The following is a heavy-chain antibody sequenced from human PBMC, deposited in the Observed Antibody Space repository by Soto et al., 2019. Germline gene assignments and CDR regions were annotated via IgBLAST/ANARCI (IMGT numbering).Heavy chain of an antibody. D-gene: IGHD3-10*01. J-gene: IGHJ6*02. Sequence: SETLSLTCSVSGGSISCGGYYWSWICQHPGKGLEWIGYIYYSGSTYYNPSLKSRVTISVDTSKNLFSLKLSSVTAANTAVYYCARDVVPXSLTMVRGVSSYYGMDVWGQGTTVTVSS. CDR3: ARDVVPXSLTMVRGVSSYYGMDV. V-gene: IGHV4-31*03. CDR2: IYYSGST. CDR1: GGSISCGGYY.